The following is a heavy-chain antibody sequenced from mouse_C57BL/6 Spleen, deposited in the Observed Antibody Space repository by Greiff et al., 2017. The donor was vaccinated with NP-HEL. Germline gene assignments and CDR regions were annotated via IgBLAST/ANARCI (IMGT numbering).Heavy chain of an antibody. D-gene: IGHD1-1*01. J-gene: IGHJ2*01. CDR1: GFNIKDYY. V-gene: IGHV14-2*01. CDR2: IDPEDGET. Sequence: EVQLQQSGAELVKPGASVKLSCTASGFNIKDYYMHWVKQRTEQGLEWIGRIDPEDGETKYAPKFQGKATITADTSSTTAYLKLSSLTSEDTAVYYCASAPSITTAVATDYWGQGTTLTVSS. CDR3: ASAPSITTAVATDY.